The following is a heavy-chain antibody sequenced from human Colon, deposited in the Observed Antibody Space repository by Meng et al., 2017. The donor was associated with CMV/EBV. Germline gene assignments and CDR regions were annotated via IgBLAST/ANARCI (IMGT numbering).Heavy chain of an antibody. CDR3: ATVVRFPVGGQYYYHGMDV. J-gene: IGHJ6*02. V-gene: IGHV3-21*06. CDR1: GFTFASHT. Sequence: GGSLRLSCAASGFTFASHTMTWVRQAPGKGLEWVSSISSRKSHIYYADSVKGRFTISRDNVKNSLYLHMNSLRAEDTAVYYCATVVRFPVGGQYYYHGMDVWGQGTTVTVSS. D-gene: IGHD3-3*01. CDR2: ISSRKSHI.